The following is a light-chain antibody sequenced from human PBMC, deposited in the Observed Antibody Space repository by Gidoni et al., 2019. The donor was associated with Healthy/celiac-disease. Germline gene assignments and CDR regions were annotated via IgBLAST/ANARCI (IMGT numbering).Light chain of an antibody. Sequence: DIQMTQSPSSLSASVGDRVTITCRASQSISSYLNWYQQKPGKAPQLLIYAASSSKSGVQSRFSGRGSRAYFTLTSSRLQPEDVATYCCQQSYRTPWTFGQGTKVEIK. V-gene: IGKV1-39*01. CDR1: QSISSY. CDR3: QQSYRTPWT. J-gene: IGKJ1*01. CDR2: AAS.